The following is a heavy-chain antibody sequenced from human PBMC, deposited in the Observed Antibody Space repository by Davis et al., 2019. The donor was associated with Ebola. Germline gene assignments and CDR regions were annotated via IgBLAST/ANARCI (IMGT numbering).Heavy chain of an antibody. V-gene: IGHV5-51*01. CDR1: GFTLSGNA. CDR3: ARAQWLEGFDY. CDR2: IYPGDSDT. Sequence: GESLKISCAASGFTLSGNAITWVRQMPGKGLEWMGIIYPGDSDTRYSPSFQGQVTISADKSISTAYLQWSSLKASDTAMYYCARAQWLEGFDYWGQGTLVTVSS. J-gene: IGHJ4*02. D-gene: IGHD6-19*01.